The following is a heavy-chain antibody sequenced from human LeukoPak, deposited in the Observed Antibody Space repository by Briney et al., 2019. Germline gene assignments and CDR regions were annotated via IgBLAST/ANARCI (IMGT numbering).Heavy chain of an antibody. J-gene: IGHJ4*02. V-gene: IGHV3-74*01. CDR3: ARAGNYYFTY. D-gene: IGHD1-7*01. CDR1: GFTFSSYS. Sequence: GGSLRLSCAASGFTFSSYSMHWVRQAPGKGLEWVSRINSDGSNINYADSVEGRFTVSRDNAKNTLYLQMNSLGVEDSAIYYCARAGNYYFTYWGQGTLLTVPP. CDR2: INSDGSNI.